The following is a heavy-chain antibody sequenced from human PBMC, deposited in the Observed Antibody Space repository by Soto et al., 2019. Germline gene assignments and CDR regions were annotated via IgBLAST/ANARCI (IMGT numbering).Heavy chain of an antibody. V-gene: IGHV3-74*03. CDR2: ISSDGSST. CDR3: GRMGYSSGWFYFDY. CDR1: GFTFSSYW. D-gene: IGHD6-19*01. J-gene: IGHJ4*02. Sequence: SGGSLRLSCAASGFTFSSYWMHWVRQAPGKGLVWVSRISSDGSSTMYADSVKGRFTISRDNAKNTLYLQMNSLRAEDTAVYYCGRMGYSSGWFYFDYWGQGTLVTVSS.